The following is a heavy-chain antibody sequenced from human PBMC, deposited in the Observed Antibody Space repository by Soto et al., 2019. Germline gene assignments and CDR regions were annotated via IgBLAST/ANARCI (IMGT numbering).Heavy chain of an antibody. J-gene: IGHJ5*02. CDR1: GGTFSSYG. Sequence: QVQPVQSGAEVKKPGSSVKVSCKASGGTFSSYGISWVRQAPGQGLEWMGGIIPIFGTANYTQKFQGRVTITADEYTSTAYTELSSLRSEDTAVYYCAGRRGEYCTNGVCSWFDPCGQGPLVTISS. CDR3: AGRRGEYCTNGVCSWFDP. V-gene: IGHV1-69*01. D-gene: IGHD2-8*01. CDR2: IIPIFGTA.